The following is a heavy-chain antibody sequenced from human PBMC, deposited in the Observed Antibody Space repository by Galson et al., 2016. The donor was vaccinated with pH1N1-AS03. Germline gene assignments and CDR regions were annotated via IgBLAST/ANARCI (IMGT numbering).Heavy chain of an antibody. Sequence: SLRLSCAASGFSFSTYWMSWVRQAPGKGPEWVANIHPDGSEKYYGDSVKGRFTISRGNAKNSLDLQMNSLRAEDTAVYYCGRELWGGCEYWGQGTLVTVSS. V-gene: IGHV3-7*03. CDR1: GFSFSTYW. CDR2: IHPDGSEK. CDR3: GRELWGGCEY. D-gene: IGHD3-3*01. J-gene: IGHJ4*02.